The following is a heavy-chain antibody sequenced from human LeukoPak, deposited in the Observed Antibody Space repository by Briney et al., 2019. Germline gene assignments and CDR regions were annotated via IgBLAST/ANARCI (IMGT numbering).Heavy chain of an antibody. Sequence: SETLSLTCAVYGGSFSGYYWSWIRQPPGKGLEWIGEINHSGSTNYNPSLKSRVTISVDTSKNQFSLKLSSVTAADTAVYYCARDPGFDLTFDSWGQGTLVTVSS. D-gene: IGHD3-9*01. CDR3: ARDPGFDLTFDS. V-gene: IGHV4-34*01. CDR1: GGSFSGYY. CDR2: INHSGST. J-gene: IGHJ4*02.